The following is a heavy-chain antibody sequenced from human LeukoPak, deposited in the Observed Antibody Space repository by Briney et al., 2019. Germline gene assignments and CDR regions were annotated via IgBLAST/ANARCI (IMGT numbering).Heavy chain of an antibody. Sequence: SETLSLTCTVSGGSISSYYWGWIRQPPGKGLEWIGYIYYGGSTNYNPSLKSRVTISVDTSKNQFSLKLSSVTAADTAVYYCARAGESDSSGYYYGFVDYWGQGTLVTVSS. CDR3: ARAGESDSSGYYYGFVDY. CDR2: IYYGGST. V-gene: IGHV4-59*01. J-gene: IGHJ4*02. CDR1: GGSISSYY. D-gene: IGHD3-22*01.